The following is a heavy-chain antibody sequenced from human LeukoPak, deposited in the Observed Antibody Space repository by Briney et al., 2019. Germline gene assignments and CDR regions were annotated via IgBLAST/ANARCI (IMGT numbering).Heavy chain of an antibody. CDR2: IKQDGSEE. CDR3: ARDDATTLTTGWVY. J-gene: IGHJ4*02. Sequence: GGSLRLSCTASGFTFSSYWMSWVRQAPGKGLEWVADIKQDGSEEYYVDSVKGRFSISRDNAKNSMYLQMNSLRVEDTAVFYCARDDATTLTTGWVYWGQGTLVTVSS. CDR1: GFTFSSYW. D-gene: IGHD4-17*01. V-gene: IGHV3-7*01.